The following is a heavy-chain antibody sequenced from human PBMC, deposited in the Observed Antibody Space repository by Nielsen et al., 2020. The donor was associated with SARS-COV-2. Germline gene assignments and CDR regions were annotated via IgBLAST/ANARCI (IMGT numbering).Heavy chain of an antibody. D-gene: IGHD2-2*01. J-gene: IGHJ4*02. Sequence: SETLSLTCTVSGGSISGSTFYWGWVRQPPGKELEWIAANYYTGSTYYTPSLKSRVTISVDTSKNQYSLKLSSVTAADTAVYYCAREDSSSCHDSWGQGTLVTVSS. CDR2: NYYTGST. CDR1: GGSISGSTFY. V-gene: IGHV4-39*02. CDR3: AREDSSSCHDS.